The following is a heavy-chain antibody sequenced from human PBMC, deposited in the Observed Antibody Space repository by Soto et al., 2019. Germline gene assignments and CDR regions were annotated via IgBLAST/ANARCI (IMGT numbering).Heavy chain of an antibody. CDR3: AKSQEYGDYEMGY. Sequence: EVQLLESGGGLVQPGGSLRLSCAASGFTFSSYAMSWVRQAPGKGLEWVSAISGSGGSTYYADSVKGRFTIARDNSKNTLYLQMNSLRAEDTAVYYCAKSQEYGDYEMGYWGQGTLVTVSS. CDR2: ISGSGGST. CDR1: GFTFSSYA. J-gene: IGHJ4*02. V-gene: IGHV3-23*01. D-gene: IGHD4-17*01.